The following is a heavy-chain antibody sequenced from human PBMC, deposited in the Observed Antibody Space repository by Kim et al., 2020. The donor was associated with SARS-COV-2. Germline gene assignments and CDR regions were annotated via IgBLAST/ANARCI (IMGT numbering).Heavy chain of an antibody. CDR3: ARDTYYYGSGSYYNVYYYYGMDV. CDR1: GFTFSSYS. J-gene: IGHJ6*02. CDR2: ISSSSSTI. Sequence: GGSLRLSCAASGFTFSSYSMNWVRQAPGKGLEWVSYISSSSSTIYYADSVKGRFTISRDNAKNSLYLQMNSLRDEDTAVYYCARDTYYYGSGSYYNVYYYYGMDVWGQGTTVTVSS. V-gene: IGHV3-48*02. D-gene: IGHD3-10*01.